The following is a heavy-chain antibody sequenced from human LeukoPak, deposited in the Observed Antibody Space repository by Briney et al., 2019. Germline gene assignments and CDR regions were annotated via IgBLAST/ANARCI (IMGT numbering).Heavy chain of an antibody. CDR3: AELGITIIGGV. Sequence: GGTLRLSCAASGFTFSSYEMNWVRQAPGKGLEWVSYISSSGSTIYYAGSVKGRFTISRDNAKNSLYLQMNSLRAEDTAVYYCAELGITIIGGVWGKGTTVTISS. V-gene: IGHV3-48*03. CDR1: GFTFSSYE. CDR2: ISSSGSTI. J-gene: IGHJ6*04. D-gene: IGHD3-10*02.